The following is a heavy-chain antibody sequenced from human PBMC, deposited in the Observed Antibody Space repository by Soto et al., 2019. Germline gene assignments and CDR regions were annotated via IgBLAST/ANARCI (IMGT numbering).Heavy chain of an antibody. CDR1: GFTFCSYG. CDR2: IWYDGSNK. V-gene: IGHV3-33*01. J-gene: IGHJ4*02. Sequence: GGSLRLSCAASGFTFCSYGMHWVRQAPGKGLEWVAVIWYDGSNKYYADSVKGRFTISRDNSKNTLYLQMNSLRAEDTAVYYCAREGYSGYVRGYYFDYWGQGTLVTVSS. D-gene: IGHD5-12*01. CDR3: AREGYSGYVRGYYFDY.